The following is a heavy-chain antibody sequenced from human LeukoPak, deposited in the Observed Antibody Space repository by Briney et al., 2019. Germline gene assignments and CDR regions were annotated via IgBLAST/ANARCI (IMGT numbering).Heavy chain of an antibody. D-gene: IGHD1-26*01. Sequence: QPGGSLRLSCAASGFTFSSNGMHWFRQAPGKGLEWVAVIWYDGSKKYYADSVKGRFTISRDNSKNTLYLQMDSLRAEETAVYYCARMSGSHLDYWGQGTLVTVPS. CDR1: GFTFSSNG. CDR2: IWYDGSKK. J-gene: IGHJ4*02. V-gene: IGHV3-33*01. CDR3: ARMSGSHLDY.